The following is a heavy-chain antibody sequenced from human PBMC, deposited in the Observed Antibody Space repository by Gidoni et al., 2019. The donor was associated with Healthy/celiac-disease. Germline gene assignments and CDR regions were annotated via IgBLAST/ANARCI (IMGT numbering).Heavy chain of an antibody. D-gene: IGHD1-26*01. CDR1: GGSFSGYY. CDR3: ARSSGSYLVY. CDR2: INHSGST. V-gene: IGHV4-34*01. Sequence: QVQLQQWGAGLVKPSETLSLTCAVYGGSFSGYYWSWIRQPPGKGLEWIGEINHSGSTNYNPSLKSRVTISVDTSKNQFSLKLSSVTAADTAVYYCARSSGSYLVYWGQGTLVTVSS. J-gene: IGHJ4*02.